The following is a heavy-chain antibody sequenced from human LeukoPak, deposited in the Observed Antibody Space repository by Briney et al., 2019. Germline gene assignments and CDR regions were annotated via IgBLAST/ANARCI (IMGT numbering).Heavy chain of an antibody. CDR2: ISYDGSNK. Sequence: GGSLRLSCAASGFTFSSYGMHWVRQAPGKGLEWVAVISYDGSNKYYADSVKGRFTICRHNSKNTLYLQMNSLRAEDPAVYYCARDSLSAAFDIWGQGTMVTVSS. V-gene: IGHV3-30*03. D-gene: IGHD5/OR15-5a*01. J-gene: IGHJ3*02. CDR1: GFTFSSYG. CDR3: ARDSLSAAFDI.